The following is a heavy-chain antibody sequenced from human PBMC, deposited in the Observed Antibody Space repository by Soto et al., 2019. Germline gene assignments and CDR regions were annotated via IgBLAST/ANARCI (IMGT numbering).Heavy chain of an antibody. CDR3: ARPKGSSVGHYGMDV. CDR2: IYYSGST. J-gene: IGHJ6*02. CDR1: GGSISSSSYY. D-gene: IGHD6-6*01. Sequence: SETLSLTCTVSGGSISSSSYYWVWIRQPPGKGLEWIGSIYYSGSTYYNPSLKSRVTISVDTSKNQFSLELSSVTAADTAVYYCARPKGSSVGHYGMDVWGQGTTVTVSS. V-gene: IGHV4-39*01.